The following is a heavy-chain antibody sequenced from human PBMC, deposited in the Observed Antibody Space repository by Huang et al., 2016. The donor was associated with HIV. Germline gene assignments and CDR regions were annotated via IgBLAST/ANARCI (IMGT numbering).Heavy chain of an antibody. Sequence: HVQLPQWGAGLPKPSETLSLTCAVYGGTFSGYYWTWIRPSPVTGLQWIVEINHGGSTNLSPSFQSRVSMSMCNYKNGSSLKLPSVTATDTALYYYARGRRGSWGITMFAAVRGMYNFDYWGQGTLVIVSS. CDR3: ARGRRGSWGITMFAAVRGMYNFDY. CDR1: GGTFSGYY. J-gene: IGHJ4*02. V-gene: IGHV4-34*01. CDR2: INHGGST. D-gene: IGHD3-3*01.